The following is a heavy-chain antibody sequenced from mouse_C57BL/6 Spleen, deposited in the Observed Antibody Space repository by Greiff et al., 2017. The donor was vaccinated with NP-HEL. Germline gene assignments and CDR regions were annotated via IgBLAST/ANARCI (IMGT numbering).Heavy chain of an antibody. CDR1: GYSITSGYY. CDR3: ARDLLLLRYFEV. CDR2: ISYDGSN. V-gene: IGHV3-6*01. Sequence: EVQLQQSGPGLVKPSQSLSLTCSVTGYSITSGYYWNWIRQFPGNKLEWMGYISYDGSNNYNPSLKNRISITRDTSKNQFFLKLNSVTTEDTATYYCARDLLLLRYFEVWGTGTTVTVSS. J-gene: IGHJ1*03. D-gene: IGHD1-1*01.